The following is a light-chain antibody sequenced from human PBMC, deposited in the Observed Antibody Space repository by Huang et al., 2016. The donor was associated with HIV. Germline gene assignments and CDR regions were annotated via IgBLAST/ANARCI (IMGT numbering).Light chain of an antibody. Sequence: VMMSQSPATLAASPGERFTLSCGASQSVNTNLAWYQQEPGQPPRLLIYAEATRATGVPARFAGSGSGTEFTLTIDSLQSDDFAVYCCQQYNKWPPEYTFGQGTRLEIK. CDR3: QQYNKWPPEYT. V-gene: IGKV3-15*01. CDR2: AEA. J-gene: IGKJ2*01. CDR1: QSVNTN.